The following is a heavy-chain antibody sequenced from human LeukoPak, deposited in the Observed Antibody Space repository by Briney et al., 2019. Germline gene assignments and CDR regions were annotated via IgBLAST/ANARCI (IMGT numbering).Heavy chain of an antibody. V-gene: IGHV3-23*01. CDR3: ATRQGRDSGLEY. CDR2: ISGSSSST. J-gene: IGHJ4*02. CDR1: GFTFSTYA. D-gene: IGHD5-12*01. Sequence: GGSLRLSCAASGFTFSTYAMSWVRQAPGKGLEWVSAISGSSSSTYFADSVKGRFTISRDNSKNTLYLQMNSLRAEDTAVYYCATRQGRDSGLEYWGQGTLVTVSS.